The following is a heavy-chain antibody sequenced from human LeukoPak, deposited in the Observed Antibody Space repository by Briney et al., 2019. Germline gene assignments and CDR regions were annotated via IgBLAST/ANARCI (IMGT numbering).Heavy chain of an antibody. CDR3: ARQPRCTSCYAGGNWALDY. Sequence: SVKVSCKASGGSFSSYAISWVRQAPGQGLEWMGGIIPIFGTANYAQKFQGRVTITADESTSTAYMELSSLRSEDTAVYYCARQPRCTSCYAGGNWALDYWGQGTLVTVSS. V-gene: IGHV1-69*13. D-gene: IGHD2-2*01. CDR1: GGSFSSYA. CDR2: IIPIFGTA. J-gene: IGHJ4*02.